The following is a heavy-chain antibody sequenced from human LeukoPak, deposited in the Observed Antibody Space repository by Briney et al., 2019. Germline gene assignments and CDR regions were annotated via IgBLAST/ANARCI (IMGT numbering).Heavy chain of an antibody. J-gene: IGHJ4*02. V-gene: IGHV4-39*02. CDR1: GGSISSSSYY. CDR2: IYYSGST. CDR3: ARDPDGGNTLDY. Sequence: KASETLSLTCTVSGGSISSSSYYWGWIRQPPGKGLEWIGSIYYSGSTYYNPSLKSRVTISVDTSKNQFSLKLSSVTAADTAVYYCARDPDGGNTLDYWGQGTLVTVSS. D-gene: IGHD4-23*01.